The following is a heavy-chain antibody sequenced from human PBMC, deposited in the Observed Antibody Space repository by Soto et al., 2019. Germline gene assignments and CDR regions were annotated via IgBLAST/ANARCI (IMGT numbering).Heavy chain of an antibody. D-gene: IGHD3-9*01. CDR2: IKQDGSEK. CDR3: ASLYDILTGYWEAFDI. CDR1: GFTFSSYW. J-gene: IGHJ3*02. Sequence: GGSLRLSCAASGFTFSSYWMSWVRQAPGKGLEWVANIKQDGSEKYYVDSVKGRFTISRDNAKNSLYLQMNSLRAEDTAVYYCASLYDILTGYWEAFDIWGQGTMVTVSS. V-gene: IGHV3-7*01.